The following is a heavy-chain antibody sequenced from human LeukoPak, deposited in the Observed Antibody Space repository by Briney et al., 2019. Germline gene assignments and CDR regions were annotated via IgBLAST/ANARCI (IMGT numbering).Heavy chain of an antibody. CDR1: GGTFSSYA. Sequence: SVKVSCKASGGTFSSYAISWVRQAPGQGLEWMGGIIPNFGTANYAQKFQGRVTITADESTSTAYMELSSLRSEDTAVYYCARGMVRGVITNWFDPWGQGTLVTVSS. J-gene: IGHJ5*02. V-gene: IGHV1-69*13. CDR3: ARGMVRGVITNWFDP. D-gene: IGHD3-10*01. CDR2: IIPNFGTA.